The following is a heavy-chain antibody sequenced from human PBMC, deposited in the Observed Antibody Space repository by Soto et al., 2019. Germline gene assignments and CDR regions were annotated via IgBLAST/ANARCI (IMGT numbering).Heavy chain of an antibody. CDR3: TTDTNWNYPGNVDY. Sequence: EVQLVESGGGLVKPGGSLRLSCAASGFTISNAWMSWVRQAPGKGLEWVGRIKSKTDGGTTDYAAPVKGRFTISRDDSKNTLYLQMNSPKTEDTAVYYCTTDTNWNYPGNVDYWGQGTLVTVSS. CDR1: GFTISNAW. CDR2: IKSKTDGGTT. V-gene: IGHV3-15*01. J-gene: IGHJ4*02. D-gene: IGHD1-7*01.